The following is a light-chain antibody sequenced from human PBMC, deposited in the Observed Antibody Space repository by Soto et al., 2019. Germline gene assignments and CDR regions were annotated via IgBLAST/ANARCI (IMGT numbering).Light chain of an antibody. CDR2: GAS. J-gene: IGKJ5*01. V-gene: IGKV3-20*01. Sequence: EIVMTQSPATLSLSPVERATLSCRASQSVSSSYLAWYQQKPGQAPRLLIYGASSRATGIPDRFSGSGSGTDFTLTIRRLEPEDFAVYYCQQYGSSPPINCGQGKRREIK. CDR3: QQYGSSPPIN. CDR1: QSVSSSY.